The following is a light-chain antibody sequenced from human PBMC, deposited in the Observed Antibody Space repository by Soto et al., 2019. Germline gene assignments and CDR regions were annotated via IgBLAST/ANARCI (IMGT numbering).Light chain of an antibody. CDR3: HTWGTGIPV. CDR1: SGHSNYA. Sequence: QPVLTQSTSASASLGASVNLTCTLSSGHSNYAIAWHQQQPEKGPRYFMNVNSDGSHTKGDGIPDRFSGSSSGADRYLTISRLQSEDEADYYSHTWGTGIPVFGPGTKLTVL. J-gene: IGLJ3*02. CDR2: VNSDGSH. V-gene: IGLV4-69*02.